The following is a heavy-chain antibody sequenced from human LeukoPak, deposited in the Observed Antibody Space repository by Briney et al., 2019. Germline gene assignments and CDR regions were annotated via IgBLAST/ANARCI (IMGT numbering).Heavy chain of an antibody. CDR1: GFTFSSYA. J-gene: IGHJ4*02. CDR2: ISGSGGST. D-gene: IGHD3-3*01. Sequence: PGGSLRLSCAASGFTFSSYAMSWVRQAPGKGLEWVSAISGSGGSTYYADSVKGRFTISRDNSKNTLYLQMNSLRAEDTAVYYCAKDRVRFLEWLPYYFDYWGQGTLVTVSS. V-gene: IGHV3-23*01. CDR3: AKDRVRFLEWLPYYFDY.